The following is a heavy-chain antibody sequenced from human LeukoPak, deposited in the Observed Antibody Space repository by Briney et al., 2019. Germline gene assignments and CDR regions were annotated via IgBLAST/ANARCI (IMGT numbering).Heavy chain of an antibody. J-gene: IGHJ6*04. V-gene: IGHV3-30*18. D-gene: IGHD6-13*01. CDR1: GFTCSTYG. CDR2: ISYDGSNK. CDR3: AKDRVGYSSWFTYYYYYGMDV. Sequence: GRSLRLSCAASGFTCSTYGMHWVRQAPGKGQEWLAVISYDGSNKYYADSVKGRFTISRDSSKNTLYLQMNSLRGEDTAVYYCAKDRVGYSSWFTYYYYYGMDVWGKGTTVTVSS.